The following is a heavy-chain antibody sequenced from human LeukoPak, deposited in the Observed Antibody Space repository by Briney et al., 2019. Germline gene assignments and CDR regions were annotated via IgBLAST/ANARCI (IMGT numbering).Heavy chain of an antibody. Sequence: PSETLSLTCTVSGYSISSGYYWGWIRQPPGKGLEWIANIYQSGSTYYNPSLKSRVTISVDTLKNQFSLKLSSVTAADTAVYYCARSTVTTGMDVWGQGTTVTVSS. CDR2: IYQSGST. CDR1: GYSISSGYY. V-gene: IGHV4-38-2*02. CDR3: ARSTVTTGMDV. J-gene: IGHJ6*02. D-gene: IGHD4-17*01.